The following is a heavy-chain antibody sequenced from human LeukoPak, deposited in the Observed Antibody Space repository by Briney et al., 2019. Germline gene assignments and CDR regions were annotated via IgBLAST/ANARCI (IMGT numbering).Heavy chain of an antibody. D-gene: IGHD5-12*01. CDR1: GGTCSSYA. Sequence: GSSVKVSCKASGGTCSSYAISWVRQAPGQGLEWMGRIIPILGIANYAQKFQGRVTITADKSTSTAYMELSSLRSEDTAVYYCARDGYNYNNWFDPWGQGTLVTVSS. CDR2: IIPILGIA. J-gene: IGHJ5*02. V-gene: IGHV1-69*04. CDR3: ARDGYNYNNWFDP.